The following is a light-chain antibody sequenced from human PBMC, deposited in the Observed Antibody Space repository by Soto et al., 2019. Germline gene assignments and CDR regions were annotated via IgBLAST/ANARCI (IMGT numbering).Light chain of an antibody. CDR2: DVS. V-gene: IGLV2-14*01. CDR3: SSYTSSSTPYV. Sequence: QSVLTQPASVSGSPGQSITISCTGTSSDVGGYNYVSWYQQHPGKAHKLMIYDVSNRPSGVSNRFSGSKSGNTASLSISWLQAEDEADYYCSSYTSSSTPYVFGTGTRSPS. J-gene: IGLJ1*01. CDR1: SSDVGGYNY.